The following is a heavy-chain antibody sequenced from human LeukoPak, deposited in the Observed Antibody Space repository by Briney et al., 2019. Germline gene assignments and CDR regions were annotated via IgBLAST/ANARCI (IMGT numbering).Heavy chain of an antibody. CDR1: GFTFSSYA. J-gene: IGHJ3*02. CDR2: ISGSGGST. Sequence: GGSLRLSCAASGFTFSSYAMSWVRQAPGKGLEWVSAISGSGGSTYYADSVKGRFTISRDSSKNTLYLQMNSLRAEDTAVYYCAKDLTMIVVVIRGRTGAFDMWGQGTMVTVSS. CDR3: AKDLTMIVVVIRGRTGAFDM. V-gene: IGHV3-23*01. D-gene: IGHD3-22*01.